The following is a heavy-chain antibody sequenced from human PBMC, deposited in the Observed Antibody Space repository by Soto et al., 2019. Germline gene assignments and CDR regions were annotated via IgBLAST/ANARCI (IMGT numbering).Heavy chain of an antibody. CDR2: IYSGGST. J-gene: IGHJ6*02. Sequence: EVQLVETGGGLIQPGGSLRLSCAASGFTVSSNYMSWVRQAPGKGLEWVSVIYSGGSTYYADSVKGRFTISRDNSKNTLYLQMNSLRAEDTAVYYCARAFGSTSLYYYYGMDVWGQGTTVTVSS. CDR3: ARAFGSTSLYYYYGMDV. V-gene: IGHV3-53*02. CDR1: GFTVSSNY. D-gene: IGHD2-2*01.